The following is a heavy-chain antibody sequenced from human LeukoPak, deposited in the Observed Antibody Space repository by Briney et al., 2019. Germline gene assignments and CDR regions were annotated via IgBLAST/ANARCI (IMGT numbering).Heavy chain of an antibody. V-gene: IGHV3-30*18. CDR3: AKARYYFDY. CDR1: GFTFSSYD. Sequence: PGRSLRLSCAVSGFTFSSYDMHWVRQAPGKGLEWVALISYGGSYKYYADSMKGRFTISRDDSKNTLYLQMNSLRAEDTAVYYCAKARYYFDYWGQGTLVTVSS. CDR2: ISYGGSYK. J-gene: IGHJ4*02.